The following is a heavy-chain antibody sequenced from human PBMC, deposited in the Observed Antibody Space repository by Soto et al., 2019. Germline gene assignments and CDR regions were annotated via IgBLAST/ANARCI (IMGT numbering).Heavy chain of an antibody. CDR2: ISSSGSTI. J-gene: IGHJ4*02. CDR1: GVTFSSYS. Sequence: EVQLVESLGGLVQPVGSRRLSCAASGVTFSSYSMNWFRQAPGKGLVWVSYISSSGSTIYYAVSVKRRLTISRDNAKNSMYLPINSLRDEDTAVYYCTRDLIMVYTIDFDCLAQGTLVNVSS. CDR3: TRDLIMVYTIDFDC. D-gene: IGHD2-8*01. V-gene: IGHV3-48*02.